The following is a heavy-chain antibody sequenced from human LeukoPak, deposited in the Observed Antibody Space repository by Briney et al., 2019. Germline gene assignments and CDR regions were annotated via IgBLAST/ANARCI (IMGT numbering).Heavy chain of an antibody. D-gene: IGHD3-22*01. CDR2: ISGDGGST. J-gene: IGHJ5*02. CDR1: GFTCDDYA. CDR3: ARTKTYYYDSSGYYLGS. V-gene: IGHV3-43*02. Sequence: PGGSLRLSCAASGFTCDDYAMHWVRQAPGKGLEWVSLISGDGGSTYYADSVKGRFTISRDNSKNSLYLQMNSLRTEDTALYYCARTKTYYYDSSGYYLGSWGQGTLVTVSS.